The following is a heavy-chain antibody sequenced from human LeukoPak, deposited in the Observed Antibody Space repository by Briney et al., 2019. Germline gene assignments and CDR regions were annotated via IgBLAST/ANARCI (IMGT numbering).Heavy chain of an antibody. J-gene: IGHJ4*02. CDR2: INPNSGGT. CDR1: GYTFTGYY. Sequence: ASVKVSCKASGYTFTGYYMHWVRQAPGQGLEWMGWINPNSGGTNYAQKFQGRVTMTRDTSISTAYMELRRLRSDDTAVYHCARVLNGWEQQAINFWGQGTLVTVSS. V-gene: IGHV1-2*02. CDR3: ARVLNGWEQQAINF. D-gene: IGHD1-26*01.